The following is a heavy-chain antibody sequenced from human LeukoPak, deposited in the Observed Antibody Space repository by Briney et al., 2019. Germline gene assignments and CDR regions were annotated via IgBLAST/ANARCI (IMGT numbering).Heavy chain of an antibody. J-gene: IGHJ4*02. Sequence: PGGSLRLSCAASGFTFSSYNMNWVRQAPGKGLEWVSLIYSGGSTYYADSVKGRFTISRDNSKNTLYLQVNSLRVEDTAVYYCAKDRLGAMMYFDFWGQGTLVTVSS. CDR1: GFTFSSYN. CDR3: AKDRLGAMMYFDF. V-gene: IGHV3-66*01. CDR2: IYSGGST. D-gene: IGHD1-26*01.